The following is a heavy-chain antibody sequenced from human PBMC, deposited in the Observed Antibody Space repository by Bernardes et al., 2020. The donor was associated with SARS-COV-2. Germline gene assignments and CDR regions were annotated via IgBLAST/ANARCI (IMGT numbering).Heavy chain of an antibody. J-gene: IGHJ2*01. Sequence: TLSLTCAVYGGSFSGYYWSWIRQPPGKGLEWIGEINHSGSTNCNPSLKSRVTISVDTSKNQFSLKLSSVTAADTAVYYCARGTHGDYDWYFDLWGRGTLVTVSS. D-gene: IGHD4-17*01. CDR3: ARGTHGDYDWYFDL. CDR2: INHSGST. V-gene: IGHV4-34*01. CDR1: GGSFSGYY.